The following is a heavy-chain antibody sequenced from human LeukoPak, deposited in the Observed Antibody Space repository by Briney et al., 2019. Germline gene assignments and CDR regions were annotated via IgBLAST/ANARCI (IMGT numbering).Heavy chain of an antibody. CDR2: IYYSGST. V-gene: IGHV4-39*07. CDR1: SGSISSSSYY. D-gene: IGHD1-7*01. Sequence: SETLSLTCTVSSGSISSSSYYWGWIRQPPGKGLEWIGSIYYSGSTYYNPSLKSRVTISVDTSKDQFSLKLSSVTAADTAVYYCARDISGTYDWGPGILVTVSS. CDR3: ARDISGTYD. J-gene: IGHJ4*02.